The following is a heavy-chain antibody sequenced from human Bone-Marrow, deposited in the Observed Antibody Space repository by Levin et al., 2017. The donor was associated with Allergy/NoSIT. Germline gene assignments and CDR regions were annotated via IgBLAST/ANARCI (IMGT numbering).Heavy chain of an antibody. J-gene: IGHJ4*02. Sequence: ASVKVSCKTSGYTFKGYYIHWVRQAPGQGLEWLGWINPTLDGTLFAQKFLGRVAMTSDTSIDTAFLELHTLTSDDTAVYFCARDPLAERSWSLDFWGQGTLVTVSS. CDR2: INPTLDGT. D-gene: IGHD1-26*01. V-gene: IGHV1-2*02. CDR3: ARDPLAERSWSLDF. CDR1: GYTFKGYY.